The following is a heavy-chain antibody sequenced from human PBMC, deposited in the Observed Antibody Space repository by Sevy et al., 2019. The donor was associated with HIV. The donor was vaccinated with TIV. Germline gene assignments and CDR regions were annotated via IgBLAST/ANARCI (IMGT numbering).Heavy chain of an antibody. J-gene: IGHJ6*02. Sequence: GGSLRLSCAASGFTFSTYGMHWVRQAPGRGLEWVAFMRFDGTIKYHTDSVKGRFTISMDNSKNTLYMQMNSLKTEETAVYFCAKVLHIVVVPAAIDYYYGMDVWGQGTTVTVSS. D-gene: IGHD2-2*01. V-gene: IGHV3-30*02. CDR3: AKVLHIVVVPAAIDYYYGMDV. CDR2: MRFDGTIK. CDR1: GFTFSTYG.